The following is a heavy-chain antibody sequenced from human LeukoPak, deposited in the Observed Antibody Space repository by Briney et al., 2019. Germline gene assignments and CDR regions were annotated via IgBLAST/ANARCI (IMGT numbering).Heavy chain of an antibody. Sequence: GGSLRHSRGPSGFTFRSSVMRWDRQGPGEGLGWVAYIALHGNNKHYTDSAKGRFTISGDNSKGSMYLQMNSLRADDTAVYYCAKDGSWSCTDWGQGTLVRVSS. CDR3: AKDGSWSCTD. D-gene: IGHD2-8*02. J-gene: IGHJ4*02. V-gene: IGHV3-30*02. CDR2: IALHGNNK. CDR1: GFTFRSSV.